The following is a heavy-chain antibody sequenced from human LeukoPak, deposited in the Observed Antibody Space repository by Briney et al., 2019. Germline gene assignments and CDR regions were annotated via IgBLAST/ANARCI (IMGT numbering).Heavy chain of an antibody. J-gene: IGHJ3*02. CDR1: GRSISVTNYY. V-gene: IGHV4-39*01. CDR2: IYYSGNT. D-gene: IGHD4/OR15-4a*01. CDR3: ARSWMVREGAFDI. Sequence: KASETLSLTCIVSGRSISVTNYYWRWLRQPPGKGLEWIGSIYYSGNTYYNSHLRSRLTMSVDTSKKQFSLKLSSVTAADTASYYCARSWMVREGAFDIWGQGTMVIVSS.